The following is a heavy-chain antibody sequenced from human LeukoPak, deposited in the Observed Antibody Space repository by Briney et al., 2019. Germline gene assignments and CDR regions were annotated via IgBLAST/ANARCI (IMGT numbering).Heavy chain of an antibody. J-gene: IGHJ4*02. V-gene: IGHV1-8*01. D-gene: IGHD5-18*01. Sequence: GASVKVSCKASGYTFTSYDINWVRQATGQGLEWMGWMNPNSGNTGYAQKFQGRVTMTRNTSISTAYMELSSLRSEDTAVYYCARVTQGDTAIDYWGQETLVTVSS. CDR1: GYTFTSYD. CDR2: MNPNSGNT. CDR3: ARVTQGDTAIDY.